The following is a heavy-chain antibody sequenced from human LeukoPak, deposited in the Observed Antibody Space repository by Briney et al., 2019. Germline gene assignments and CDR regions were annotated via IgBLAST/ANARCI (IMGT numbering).Heavy chain of an antibody. CDR2: INPSGGST. Sequence: ASVKVSCKASGGTFSSYAISWVRQAPGQGLEWMGLINPSGGSTSYAQKFQGRVTMTRDTSTSTVYMELSSLRSEDTAVYYCARDRYYYDSSGYNYLDYWGQGTLVTVSS. J-gene: IGHJ4*02. CDR3: ARDRYYYDSSGYNYLDY. V-gene: IGHV1-46*01. CDR1: GGTFSSYA. D-gene: IGHD3-22*01.